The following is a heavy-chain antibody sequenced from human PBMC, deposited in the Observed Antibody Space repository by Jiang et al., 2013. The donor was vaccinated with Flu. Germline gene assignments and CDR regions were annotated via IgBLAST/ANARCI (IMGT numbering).Heavy chain of an antibody. CDR2: IYPGDSDT. D-gene: IGHD4-23*01. CDR3: ASTPSYGGLGDPFDY. J-gene: IGHJ4*02. V-gene: IGHV5-51*01. Sequence: KGLEWMGIIYPGDSDTRYSPSFQGQVTISADKSISTAYLQWSSLKASDTAMYYCASTPSYGGLGDPFDYWGQGTLVTVSS.